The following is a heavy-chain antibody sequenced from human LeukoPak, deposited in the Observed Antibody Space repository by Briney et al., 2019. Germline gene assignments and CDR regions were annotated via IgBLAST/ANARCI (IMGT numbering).Heavy chain of an antibody. CDR3: ARARGLEWYYFDY. D-gene: IGHD3-3*01. CDR2: IYYSGST. J-gene: IGHJ4*02. Sequence: SETLSLTCTVSGGSISSSSYYWGWIRQPPGKGLEWIGSIYYSGSTNYNPSLKSRVTISVDTSKNQFSLKLSSVTAADTAVYYCARARGLEWYYFDYWGQGTLVTVST. V-gene: IGHV4-39*07. CDR1: GGSISSSSYY.